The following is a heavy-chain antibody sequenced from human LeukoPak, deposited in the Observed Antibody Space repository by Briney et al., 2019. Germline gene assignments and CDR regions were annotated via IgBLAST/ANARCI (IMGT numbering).Heavy chain of an antibody. CDR3: ARVRCSSTSCPGLNWFDP. J-gene: IGHJ5*02. CDR2: ISAYNGNT. Sequence: GASVKVSCKASGYTFTSYGISWVRQAPGQGLEWMGWISAYNGNTNYAQKLQGRVTITTDTSTSTAYMELRSLRSDDTAVYYCARVRCSSTSCPGLNWFDPWGRGTLVTVSS. D-gene: IGHD2-2*01. CDR1: GYTFTSYG. V-gene: IGHV1-18*01.